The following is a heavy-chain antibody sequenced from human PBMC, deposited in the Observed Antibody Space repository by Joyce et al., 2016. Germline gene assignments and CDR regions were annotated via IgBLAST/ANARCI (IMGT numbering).Heavy chain of an antibody. V-gene: IGHV4-34*01. CDR1: GDSSSGYY. Sequence: QVQLQQWGAGLLKPSETLSLSCAVYGDSSSGYYWSWFRQSPGKGLEWIGEIKQSGNTNYNPSLESRVTISVDTSKSQFSLRLTSVTAADTAVYYCARGVDYWGQGVLVTVSS. CDR3: ARGVDY. CDR2: IKQSGNT. J-gene: IGHJ4*02.